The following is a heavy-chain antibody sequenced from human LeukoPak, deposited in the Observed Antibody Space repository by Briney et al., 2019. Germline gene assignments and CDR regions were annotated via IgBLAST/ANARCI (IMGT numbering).Heavy chain of an antibody. V-gene: IGHV4-39*01. CDR2: INYSGST. CDR3: AVYSVSSGRFDP. CDR1: GDSISSTTYF. D-gene: IGHD5/OR15-5a*01. J-gene: IGHJ5*02. Sequence: SETLSLTCTVSGDSISSTTYFWTWIRQPPGEGLEWIATINYSGSTYYNVSLRSRLTTSIDTSNNQFSLNLRSVTAADTAAYYCAVYSVSSGRFDPWGQGTRVTVSS.